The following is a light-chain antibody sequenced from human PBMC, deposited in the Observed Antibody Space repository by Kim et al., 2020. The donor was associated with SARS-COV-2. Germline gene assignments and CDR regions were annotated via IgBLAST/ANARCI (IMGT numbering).Light chain of an antibody. CDR3: LQHNTYPIT. J-gene: IGKJ5*01. Sequence: ASVGYIVTITYHAIQNIRNDLAWYQQNPGTAPKRLIYGASSLQSGVPSRFSGSGSGTEFTLTISSLQPEDFATYFCLQHNTYPITFGQGTRLEIK. V-gene: IGKV1-17*01. CDR2: GAS. CDR1: QNIRND.